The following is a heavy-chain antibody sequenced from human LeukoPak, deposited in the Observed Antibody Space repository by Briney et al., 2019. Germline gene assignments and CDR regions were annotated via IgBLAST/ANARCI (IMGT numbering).Heavy chain of an antibody. J-gene: IGHJ4*02. CDR3: ARDFHWDIGYSSSLEGY. D-gene: IGHD6-13*01. CDR2: ISYDGSNK. V-gene: IGHV3-30*04. CDR1: GFTFSSYA. Sequence: GGSLRLSCAASGFTFSSYAMHWVRQAPGKGLEWVAVISYDGSNKYYADSVEGRFTISRDNSKNTLYLQMNSLRAEDTAVYYCARDFHWDIGYSSSLEGYWGQGTLVTVSS.